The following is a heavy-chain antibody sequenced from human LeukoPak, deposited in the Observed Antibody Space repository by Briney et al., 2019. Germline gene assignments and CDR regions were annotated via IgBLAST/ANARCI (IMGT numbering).Heavy chain of an antibody. CDR2: ISYTGST. CDR3: ARRAVFCSYFDY. D-gene: IGHD2/OR15-2a*01. CDR1: GASISSSGFY. Sequence: PSDTLSLTCSVFGASISSSGFYWGWIRQPPGRGLEWFVSISYTGSTHYNPSLKSRVTTSVDTSQNQISLKLSAVTAADTAVYYCARRAVFCSYFDYWGQGTLVTVSS. J-gene: IGHJ4*02. V-gene: IGHV4-39*01.